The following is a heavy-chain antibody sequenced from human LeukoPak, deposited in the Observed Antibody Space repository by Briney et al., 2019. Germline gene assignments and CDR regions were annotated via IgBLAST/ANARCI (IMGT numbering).Heavy chain of an antibody. J-gene: IGHJ5*02. CDR3: ARDLGYCSSTSCYAWFDP. V-gene: IGHV4-59*01. D-gene: IGHD2-2*01. CDR2: IYYSGIT. CDR1: GGFISNYY. Sequence: LETLSLTCTVSGGFISNYYWTWIRQPPGKGLEWIGYIYYSGITNYNPSLKSRVTISVDTSRNQFSLKLSSVTAADTAVYYCARDLGYCSSTSCYAWFDPWGQGTLVTVSS.